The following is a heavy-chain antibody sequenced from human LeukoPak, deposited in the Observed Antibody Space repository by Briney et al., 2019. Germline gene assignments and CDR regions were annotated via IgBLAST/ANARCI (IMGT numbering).Heavy chain of an antibody. Sequence: PSEILSLTCTVSGGSISSSHYYWGWIRQPPGKGLEWIGSIYYSGSTYYNPSLKSRVTISVDTSKKQFSLKLSSVTAADTAVYYCAKHESLIAFDIWGQGTMVTVSS. V-gene: IGHV4-39*01. CDR3: AKHESLIAFDI. CDR2: IYYSGST. J-gene: IGHJ3*02. CDR1: GGSISSSHYY.